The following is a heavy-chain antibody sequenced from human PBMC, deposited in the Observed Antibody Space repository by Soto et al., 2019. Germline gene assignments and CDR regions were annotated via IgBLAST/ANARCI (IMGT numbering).Heavy chain of an antibody. J-gene: IGHJ4*02. V-gene: IGHV4-59*12. CDR3: ARVPDY. CDR2: MYFGGSF. CDR1: CASLSHGY. Sequence: SSGTLSPTCKVSCASLSHGYWSWIRQPPGKGLEWIGFMYFGGSFNYNPSLTSRATISVETSKNQFSMKLTSVTASDTAVYYCARVPDYWGQGTLVTVSS.